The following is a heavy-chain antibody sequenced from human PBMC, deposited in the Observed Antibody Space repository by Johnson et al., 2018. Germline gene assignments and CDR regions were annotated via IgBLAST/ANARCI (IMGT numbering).Heavy chain of an antibody. Sequence: EVQLVESGAEVKQPGESLQISCKGSGYTFSTHWIGLVRQMPGKGLEFMGLIYPGDSDTRYSPSFDGQVTISADKAITTAYLQWSSLKASDTALYYCVRQGRIAVPLGSFELWGQGTMVTGSS. J-gene: IGHJ3*01. CDR2: IYPGDSDT. CDR1: GYTFSTHW. V-gene: IGHV5-51*01. CDR3: VRQGRIAVPLGSFEL. D-gene: IGHD6-19*01.